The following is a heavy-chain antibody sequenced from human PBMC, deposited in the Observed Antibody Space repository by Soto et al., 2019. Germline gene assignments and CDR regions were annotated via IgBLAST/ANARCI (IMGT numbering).Heavy chain of an antibody. D-gene: IGHD3-16*01. J-gene: IGHJ6*02. V-gene: IGHV4-34*01. CDR3: ARGLGLSHYYCYYYGMDV. CDR2: INHSGST. Sequence: SETLSLTCAVYGGSFSGYYWSWIRQPPGKGLEWIGEINHSGSTNYNPSLKSRVTISVDASKNQFSLKLSSVTAADTAVYYCARGLGLSHYYCYYYGMDVWGQGTTVTVSS. CDR1: GGSFSGYY.